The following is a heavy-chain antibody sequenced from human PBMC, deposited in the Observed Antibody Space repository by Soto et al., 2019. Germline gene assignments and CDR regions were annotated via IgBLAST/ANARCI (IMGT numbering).Heavy chain of an antibody. CDR2: IYYSGTT. D-gene: IGHD3-16*01. J-gene: IGHJ4*02. V-gene: IGHV4-61*01. Sequence: QVQLQESGPGLVKPSETLSLTCAVSGDSVSNDNYYWSWIRQPPGQGLEWIGYIYYSGTTNYNSYLKSRLSLSVDMSKNQLSLKLASVTAADTAVYFCARSQRGRTAFTFDYWGQGALVTVSS. CDR1: GDSVSNDNYY. CDR3: ARSQRGRTAFTFDY.